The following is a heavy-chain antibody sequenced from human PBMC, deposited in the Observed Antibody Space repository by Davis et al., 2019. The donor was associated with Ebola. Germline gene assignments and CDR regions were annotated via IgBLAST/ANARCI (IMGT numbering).Heavy chain of an antibody. J-gene: IGHJ4*02. Sequence: GESLKISCKGSGYRFNNDWIGWVRQMPGKGLEWMGIIYPEDSDTRYSPSFQGQVTISADKSISTAYLQWSSLKASDTAMYYCATRSAYTFDSWGQGTLVTVSS. V-gene: IGHV5-51*01. CDR1: GYRFNNDW. D-gene: IGHD3-3*01. CDR2: IYPEDSDT. CDR3: ATRSAYTFDS.